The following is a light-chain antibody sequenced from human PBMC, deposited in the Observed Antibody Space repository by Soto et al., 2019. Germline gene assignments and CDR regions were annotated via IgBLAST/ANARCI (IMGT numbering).Light chain of an antibody. CDR3: ASWDNDLNGPI. Sequence: QSVLTQPPSVSGAPGQTITMSCTGSGSNVGASYDVHWYQVLPGAGPRLLIYRNNQRPSGVSDRFSGSKSGTSASLAISGLQVDDEADYYCASWDNDLNGPIFGGGTKLTVL. CDR1: GSNVGASYD. V-gene: IGLV1-40*01. CDR2: RNN. J-gene: IGLJ2*01.